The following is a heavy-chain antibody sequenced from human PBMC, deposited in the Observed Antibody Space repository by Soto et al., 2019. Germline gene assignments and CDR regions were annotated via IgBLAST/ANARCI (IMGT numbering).Heavy chain of an antibody. CDR1: GFSFSDYW. CDR2: IDTDGSTT. J-gene: IGHJ4*02. D-gene: IGHD1-26*01. V-gene: IGHV3-74*01. Sequence: EVQLVESGGGLVQPGGSLRLSCAASGFSFSDYWMLWVRQAPGKGLVWVSCIDTDGSTTTYADSVKGRFTISRDNVKNTLYLQMDSLRADATALYYCSRGGGFSGNYLGGQGTLVTVSS. CDR3: SRGGGFSGNYL.